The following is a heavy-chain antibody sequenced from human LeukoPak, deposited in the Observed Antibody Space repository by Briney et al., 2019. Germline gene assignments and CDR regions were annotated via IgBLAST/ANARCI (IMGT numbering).Heavy chain of an antibody. CDR1: GGSISSYY. D-gene: IGHD6-19*01. J-gene: IGHJ5*02. V-gene: IGHV4-59*01. CDR3: ARVIAVAGTFWFDP. Sequence: SETLSLTCTVSGGSISSYYWSWIRQPPGKGLEWIGYIYYSGSTNYNPSLKSRVTISVDTSKNQFSLKQSSVTAADTAVYYCARVIAVAGTFWFDPWGQGTLVTVSS. CDR2: IYYSGST.